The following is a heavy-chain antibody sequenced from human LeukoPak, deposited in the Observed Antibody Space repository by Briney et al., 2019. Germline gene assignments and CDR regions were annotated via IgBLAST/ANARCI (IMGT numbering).Heavy chain of an antibody. CDR1: GVSISSSSYY. J-gene: IGHJ2*01. D-gene: IGHD2/OR15-2a*01. CDR3: ARLRIPRVWYFDL. Sequence: PSETLSLTCSGSGVSISSSSYYWGWIRRPPGKGLEWIGSIYYSGSTYYNPSLKSRVTISVDTSKNQFSLRLSSVTAADTAVYYCARLRIPRVWYFDLWGRGTLVTVSS. CDR2: IYYSGST. V-gene: IGHV4-39*01.